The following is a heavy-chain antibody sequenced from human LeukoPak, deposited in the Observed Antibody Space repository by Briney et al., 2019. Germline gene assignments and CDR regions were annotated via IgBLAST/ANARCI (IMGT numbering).Heavy chain of an antibody. D-gene: IGHD2-2*01. V-gene: IGHV2-5*02. J-gene: IGHJ3*02. Sequence: SGPTLVKPTQTLTLTCTVSAFSLSSSGVGVGWIRQPPGKALEWLALIFWDDDKRYRPSLKSRLTISKDTSKNQVVLTMTNMDPVATATYYCAHLRCSSTSCYGKYAFDIWGQGTMVTVSS. CDR2: IFWDDDK. CDR1: AFSLSSSGVG. CDR3: AHLRCSSTSCYGKYAFDI.